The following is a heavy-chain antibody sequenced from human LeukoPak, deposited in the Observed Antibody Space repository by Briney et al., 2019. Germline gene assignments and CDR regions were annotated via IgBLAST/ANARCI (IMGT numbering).Heavy chain of an antibody. CDR3: ARESITMVRGVDDYYYYMDV. Sequence: SETLSLTCTVSGGSISSYYWSWIRQPPWKGLEWIGYIYYSGSTNYNPSLKSRVTISVDTSKNQFSLKLSSVTAADTAVYYCARESITMVRGVDDYYYYMDVWGKGTTVTVSS. V-gene: IGHV4-59*12. CDR1: GGSISSYY. J-gene: IGHJ6*03. CDR2: IYYSGST. D-gene: IGHD3-10*01.